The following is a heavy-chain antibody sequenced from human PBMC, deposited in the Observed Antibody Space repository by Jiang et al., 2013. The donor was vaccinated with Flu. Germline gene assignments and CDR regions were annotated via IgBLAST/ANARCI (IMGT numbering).Heavy chain of an antibody. CDR2: ISAYNGNT. CDR1: GYTFTSYG. V-gene: IGHV1-18*01. J-gene: IGHJ3*02. Sequence: SGAEVKKPGASVKVSCKASGYTFTSYGISWVRQAPGQGLEWMGWISAYNGNTNYAQKLQGRVTMTTDTSTSTAYMELRSLRSDDTAVYYCARDHEGHYYDSSGSKDAFDIWGQGTMGHRLF. CDR3: ARDHEGHYYDSSGSKDAFDI. D-gene: IGHD3-22*01.